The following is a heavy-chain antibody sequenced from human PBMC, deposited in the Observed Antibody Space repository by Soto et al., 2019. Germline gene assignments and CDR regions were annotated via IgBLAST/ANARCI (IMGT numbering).Heavy chain of an antibody. J-gene: IGHJ6*02. CDR3: ARDDGSCFSTSCYYYGLDV. V-gene: IGHV3-33*01. CDR1: GFTFNNFG. D-gene: IGHD2-2*01. CDR2: IWSDGSNK. Sequence: GGSLRLSCAASGFTFNNFGMHWVRQAPGKGLEWVAVIWSDGSNKNYADSVKGRFTISRDNSKNTVYLQVNSLRAEDTAVYYCARDDGSCFSTSCYYYGLDVWGQGTTVPVSS.